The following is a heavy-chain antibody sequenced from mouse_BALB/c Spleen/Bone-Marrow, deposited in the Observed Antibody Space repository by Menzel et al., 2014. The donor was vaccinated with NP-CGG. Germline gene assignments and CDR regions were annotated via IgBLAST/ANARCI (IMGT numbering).Heavy chain of an antibody. CDR2: ISSGSSII. CDR3: ARARSTMITTGSLNY. Sequence: EVQGEESGGGLVQPGGSRKLSCAASGFTFSSFGMHWVRQAPEKGLEWVAYISSGSSIIYYADTLKGRFTISRDNPKNALFQQKTSLRSEDTAMYYCARARSTMITTGSLNYWGQGPPISIS. CDR1: GFTFSSFG. J-gene: IGHJ4*01. D-gene: IGHD2-4*01. V-gene: IGHV5-17*02.